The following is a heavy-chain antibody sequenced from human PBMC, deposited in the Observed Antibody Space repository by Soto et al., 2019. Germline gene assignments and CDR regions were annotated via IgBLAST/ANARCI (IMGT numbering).Heavy chain of an antibody. J-gene: IGHJ4*02. V-gene: IGHV3-30*18. D-gene: IGHD6-13*01. CDR1: GFTFSSYG. CDR2: ISYDGSNK. CDR3: AKDSVLAVADDSSSWYLGGSGFDY. Sequence: GGSLRLSCAASGFTFSSYGMHWVRQAPGKGLEWVAVISYDGSNKYYADSVKGRFTISRDNSKNTLYLQMNSLRAEDTAVYYCAKDSVLAVADDSSSWYLGGSGFDYWGQGTLVTVSS.